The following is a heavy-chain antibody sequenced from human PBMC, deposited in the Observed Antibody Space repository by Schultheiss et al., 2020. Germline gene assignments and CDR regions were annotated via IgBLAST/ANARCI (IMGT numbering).Heavy chain of an antibody. Sequence: QTLSLTCAVYGGSFSGYYWSWIRQPPGKGLEWIGEINHSGSTNYNPSLKSRVTISVDTSKNQFSLKLSSVTAADTAVYYCARGGKRRINNWFDPWGQGTLVTVYS. CDR2: INHSGST. V-gene: IGHV4-34*01. D-gene: IGHD2-15*01. J-gene: IGHJ5*02. CDR1: GGSFSGYY. CDR3: ARGGKRRINNWFDP.